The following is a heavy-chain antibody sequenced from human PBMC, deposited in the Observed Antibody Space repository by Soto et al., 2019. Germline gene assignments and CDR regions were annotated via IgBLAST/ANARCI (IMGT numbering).Heavy chain of an antibody. J-gene: IGHJ6*02. Sequence: ASVKVSCKASGYTFTSYGISWVRQAPGQGLEWMGWISAYNGKTNYAQKLQGRVTMTTDTSTSTAYMELRSLRYDNTAVYYYERDRHITVCGVCIPGGYYGXXXWGQGTTVTVSS. CDR1: GYTFTSYG. V-gene: IGHV1-18*01. D-gene: IGHD4-17*01. CDR2: ISAYNGKT. CDR3: ERDRHITVCGVCIPGGYYGXXX.